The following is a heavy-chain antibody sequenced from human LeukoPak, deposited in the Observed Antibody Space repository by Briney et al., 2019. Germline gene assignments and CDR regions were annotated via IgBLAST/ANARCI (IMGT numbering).Heavy chain of an antibody. J-gene: IGHJ4*02. V-gene: IGHV3-30*02. D-gene: IGHD6-13*01. CDR2: IWYDGSSK. CDR1: GFTFSSYG. Sequence: GGSLRLSCAASGFTFSSYGMHWVRQAPGKGLEWVAVIWYDGSSKYYADSVKGRFTISRDNSKNTLYLQMNSLRAEDTAVYYCAKDRQTSSSWFDYWGQGTLVTVSS. CDR3: AKDRQTSSSWFDY.